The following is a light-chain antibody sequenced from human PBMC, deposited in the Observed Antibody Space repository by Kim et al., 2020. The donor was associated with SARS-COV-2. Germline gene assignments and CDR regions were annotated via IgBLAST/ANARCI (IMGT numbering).Light chain of an antibody. CDR2: EDN. CDR3: QSYDSSINVV. Sequence: NFMLTQPHSVSESPGKMVTISCTRSSGSIASNYVQWYQQRPGSAPTTVIYEDNQRPSGVPDRFSGSIDSSSNSASLTISGLKTEDEADYYCQSYDSSINVVFGGGTQLTVL. CDR1: SGSIASNY. V-gene: IGLV6-57*03. J-gene: IGLJ2*01.